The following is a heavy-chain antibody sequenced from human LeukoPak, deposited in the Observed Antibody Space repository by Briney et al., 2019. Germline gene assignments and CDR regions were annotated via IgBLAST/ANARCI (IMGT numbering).Heavy chain of an antibody. CDR3: ARDQRCSGGSCYRPFDF. D-gene: IGHD2-15*01. V-gene: IGHV4-39*07. Sequence: PSETLSLPCTVSGGSISSSSYYWGWIRQPPGKGLEWIASIYNSGRTYYNPSLKSRVTISVDTSKNQFSLKLTSVTAADTAVYYCARDQRCSGGSCYRPFDFWGQGTLVTVSS. J-gene: IGHJ4*02. CDR1: GGSISSSSYY. CDR2: IYNSGRT.